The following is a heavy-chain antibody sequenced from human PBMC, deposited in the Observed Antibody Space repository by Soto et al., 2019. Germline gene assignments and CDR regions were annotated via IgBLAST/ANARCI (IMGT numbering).Heavy chain of an antibody. J-gene: IGHJ5*01. V-gene: IGHV2-5*02. CDR3: AHRGSEGRYGRGWFDS. D-gene: IGHD4-17*01. Sequence: QITLKESGPTLVKPSETLTLTCSFSGFSLSSSGVSVAWIRQSPGGALEWLALIDWENDRRYSPSLQSRLIISMDTSKNQVALTMTNADPVDTGTYYCAHRGSEGRYGRGWFDSWGQGTLVIVSS. CDR1: GFSLSSSGVS. CDR2: IDWENDR.